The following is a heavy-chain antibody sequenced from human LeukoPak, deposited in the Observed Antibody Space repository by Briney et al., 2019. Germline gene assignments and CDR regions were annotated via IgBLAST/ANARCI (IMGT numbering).Heavy chain of an antibody. CDR3: ARRQSYFDS. J-gene: IGHJ4*02. V-gene: IGHV4-59*08. CDR2: IYSKKGT. CDR1: GGSISSYY. Sequence: SETLSLTCTVSGGSISSYYWSWIRRPPGKGLEWVGNIYSKKGTDYNPSLNSQVTISLDTSKNQISLKLSSVTAADTAAYYCARRQSYFDSWGQGTLVTVSS.